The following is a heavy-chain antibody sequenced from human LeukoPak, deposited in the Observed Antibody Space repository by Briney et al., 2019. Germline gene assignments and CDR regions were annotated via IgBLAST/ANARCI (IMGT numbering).Heavy chain of an antibody. CDR3: ARVLRYCSSTSCYTFDY. Sequence: SETLSLTCTVSGGSISSSSYYWGWIRQPPGKGLEWIGSIYYSGSTYYNPSLKSRVTISVDTSKNQFSLKLSSVTAADTAVYYCARVLRYCSSTSCYTFDYWGQGTLVTVSS. J-gene: IGHJ4*02. CDR1: GGSISSSSYY. V-gene: IGHV4-39*07. CDR2: IYYSGST. D-gene: IGHD2-2*01.